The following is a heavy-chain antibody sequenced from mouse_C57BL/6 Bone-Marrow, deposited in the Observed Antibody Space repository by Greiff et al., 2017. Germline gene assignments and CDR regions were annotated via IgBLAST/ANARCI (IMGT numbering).Heavy chain of an antibody. V-gene: IGHV1-15*01. CDR3: TRTSPLYYQAWFAY. CDR1: GYTFTDYE. J-gene: IGHJ3*01. CDR2: IDPETGGT. Sequence: QVQLQQSGAELVRPGASVTLSCKASGYTFTDYEMHWVKQTPVHGLEWIGAIDPETGGTAYNQKFKGKAILTADKSSITAYMELRSLTSEDSAVYYCTRTSPLYYQAWFAYWGQGTLVTVSA. D-gene: IGHD1-1*01.